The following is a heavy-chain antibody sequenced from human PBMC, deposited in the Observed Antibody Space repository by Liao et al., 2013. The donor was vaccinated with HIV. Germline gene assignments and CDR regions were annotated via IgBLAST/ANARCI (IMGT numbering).Heavy chain of an antibody. Sequence: QVRLQESGPGLLKPSETLSLTCSISGDSITTYYWSWIRQPPGKELEWIGYMYYSGSTSYNPSLKSRVTISVDPSKNQFSLKLSSVTAADTAVYYCARATPADAFDIWGQGTMVTVSS. D-gene: IGHD2-15*01. CDR2: MYYSGST. J-gene: IGHJ3*02. CDR3: ARATPADAFDI. CDR1: GDSITTYY. V-gene: IGHV4-59*01.